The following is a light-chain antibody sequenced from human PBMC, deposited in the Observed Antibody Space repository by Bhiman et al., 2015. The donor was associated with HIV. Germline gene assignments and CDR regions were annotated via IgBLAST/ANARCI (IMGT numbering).Light chain of an antibody. CDR2: SNN. Sequence: QPVLTQPPSTSGTPGQRVTISCSGSRYNIGSNTVNWYQQFPGAAPKVLIYSNNQRPSGVPDRFSGSKSGTSATLGITGLQTGDEADYYCGTWHSALSGGGVFGTGTRVTVL. CDR1: RYNIGSNT. CDR3: GTWHSALSGGGV. V-gene: IGLV1-44*01. J-gene: IGLJ1*01.